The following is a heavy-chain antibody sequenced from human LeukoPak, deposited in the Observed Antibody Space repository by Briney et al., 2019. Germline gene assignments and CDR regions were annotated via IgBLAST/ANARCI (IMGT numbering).Heavy chain of an antibody. CDR2: MNGDGSQI. V-gene: IGHV3-7*01. CDR3: VAWGNSGNS. D-gene: IGHD1-26*01. J-gene: IGHJ3*01. CDR1: GFTFSGHW. Sequence: GGSLRLSCAASGFTFSGHWMSWVRQAPAKGLEWVAHMNGDGSQIYYMDFVKGRFTISRDNAKNSLYLQMNGLRAEDTAVHYCVAWGNSGNSWGQGTMVIVSS.